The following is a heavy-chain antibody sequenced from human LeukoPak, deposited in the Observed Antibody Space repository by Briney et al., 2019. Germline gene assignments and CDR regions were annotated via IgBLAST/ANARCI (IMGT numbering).Heavy chain of an antibody. J-gene: IGHJ6*03. CDR2: ISAYNGNT. CDR3: ARVPNTATVTTYYYYIDV. V-gene: IGHV1-18*01. Sequence: ASVKVSCKPSGYTFNSYAISWVRQAPGQGLEWMGWISAYNGNTNYAQKLQGRVNMTTDTSTSTASMELRSLRSDDTAVYYCARVPNTATVTTYYYYIDVWGKGTTVTVSS. D-gene: IGHD4-11*01. CDR1: GYTFNSYA.